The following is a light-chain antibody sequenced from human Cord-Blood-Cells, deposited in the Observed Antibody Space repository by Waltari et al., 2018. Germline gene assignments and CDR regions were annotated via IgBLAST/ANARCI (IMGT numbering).Light chain of an antibody. J-gene: IGLJ3*02. CDR1: SSNIGSNT. CDR2: SNN. CDR3: AAWDASLNGWV. V-gene: IGLV1-44*01. Sequence: QSVLTQPPSASGTPGQRVTISCSGSSSNIGSNTVNWYQQLPGTAPKLLIYSNNRRQGEFPGGCSGSKSGTSACLAISGLQSEEGADYYCAAWDASLNGWVFGGGTKLTVL.